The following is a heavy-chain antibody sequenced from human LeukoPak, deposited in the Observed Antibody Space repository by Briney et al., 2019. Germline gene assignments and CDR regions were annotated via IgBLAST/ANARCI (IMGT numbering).Heavy chain of an antibody. J-gene: IGHJ4*02. CDR2: IYASGKT. V-gene: IGHV4-61*02. CDR3: ARSFNEKYYFES. Sequence: SETLSLTCTVSGDSISRGRYHWSWVRQPAGKELEWIGRIYASGKTDYNPYTPSLKSRVAMSLDTSKNQVSLYLTSVTAADTAMYFCARSFNEKYYFESWGQGTLVTVSS. D-gene: IGHD2-8*01. CDR1: GDSISRGRYH.